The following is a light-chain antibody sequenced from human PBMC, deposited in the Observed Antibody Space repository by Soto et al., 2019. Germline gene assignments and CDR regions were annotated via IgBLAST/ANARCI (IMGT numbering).Light chain of an antibody. J-gene: IGKJ1*01. CDR2: AAS. CDR3: QQYGSSPRT. V-gene: IGKV3-20*01. CDR1: QSVSSSF. Sequence: ENVLTQSPGTLSLSPGERATLSCRASQSVSSSFLAWYQQKPGQAPRLLIYAASTRATGVPDRFSGSGSGTDFTLTISRLEPEDFAVYYCQQYGSSPRTFGPGTKVDIK.